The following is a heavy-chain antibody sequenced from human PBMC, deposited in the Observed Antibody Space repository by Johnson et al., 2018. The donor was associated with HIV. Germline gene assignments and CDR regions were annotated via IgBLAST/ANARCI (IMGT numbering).Heavy chain of an antibody. Sequence: EVQLVESGGGVVQPGRSLRLSCAASGFTFSSYWMHWVRQGPGKGLVWVSRINGDGSEQYYVDSVKGRFTISRDNAKNSLYLQMNSLRAEDTAVYYCARVRDGRENAFNIWGQGTMVTVS. CDR1: GFTFSSYW. V-gene: IGHV3-7*01. D-gene: IGHD1-26*01. J-gene: IGHJ3*02. CDR2: INGDGSEQ. CDR3: ARVRDGRENAFNI.